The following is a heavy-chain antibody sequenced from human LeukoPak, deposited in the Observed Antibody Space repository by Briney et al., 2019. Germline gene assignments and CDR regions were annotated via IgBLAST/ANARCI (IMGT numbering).Heavy chain of an antibody. CDR3: ARPFRYCSSTSCYSDAFDI. CDR1: GGSFSGYY. D-gene: IGHD2-2*01. Sequence: SETLSLTCAVYGGSFSGYYRSWIRQPPGKGLEWIGEINHSGSTNYDPSLKSRVTISVDTSKNQFSLKLSSVTAADTAVYYCARPFRYCSSTSCYSDAFDIWGQGTMVTVSS. J-gene: IGHJ3*02. V-gene: IGHV4-34*01. CDR2: INHSGST.